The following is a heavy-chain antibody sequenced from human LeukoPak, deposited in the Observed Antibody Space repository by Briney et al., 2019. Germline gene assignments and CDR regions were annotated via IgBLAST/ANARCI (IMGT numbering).Heavy chain of an antibody. D-gene: IGHD6-13*01. V-gene: IGHV3-23*01. CDR1: GFTFSSYA. CDR2: ISGSGGST. CDR3: AKDFLPGIAAAGAIYYFDY. J-gene: IGHJ4*02. Sequence: PGGSLRLSCAASGFTFSSYAMSWVRQAPGKGLEWVSAISGSGGSTYYADSVKGRFTIPRDNSKNTLYLQMNSLRAEDTAVYYCAKDFLPGIAAAGAIYYFDYWGQGTLVTVSS.